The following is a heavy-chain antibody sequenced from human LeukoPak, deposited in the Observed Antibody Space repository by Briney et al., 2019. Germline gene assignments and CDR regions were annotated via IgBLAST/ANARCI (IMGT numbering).Heavy chain of an antibody. CDR2: IIPIFGTA. J-gene: IGHJ4*02. Sequence: AAVKVSCKGCGGTFISYAISWVRQAPGRGREWMGGIIPIFGTANYAQKFQGRVTITADKSTSTAYMELSSVRSEDTAVYYGVPGVATLGSIDVWGQGTLVTVSS. V-gene: IGHV1-69*06. D-gene: IGHD5-12*01. CDR3: VPGVATLGSIDV. CDR1: GGTFISYA.